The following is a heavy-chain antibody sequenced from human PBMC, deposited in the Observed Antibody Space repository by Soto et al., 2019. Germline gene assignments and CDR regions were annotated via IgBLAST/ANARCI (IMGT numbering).Heavy chain of an antibody. Sequence: GGSLRLSCAASGFTFSSYSMNWVRQAPGKGLEWVSSISSSSSYIYYADSVKGRFTISRDNAKNSLYLQMNSLRAEDTAVYYCARDMRGYCSGGSCYTPDAFDIWGQGTMVTVSS. CDR3: ARDMRGYCSGGSCYTPDAFDI. V-gene: IGHV3-21*01. CDR2: ISSSSSYI. CDR1: GFTFSSYS. J-gene: IGHJ3*02. D-gene: IGHD2-15*01.